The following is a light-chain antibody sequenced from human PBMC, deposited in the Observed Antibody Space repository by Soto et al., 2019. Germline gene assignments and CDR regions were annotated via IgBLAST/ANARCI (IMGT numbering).Light chain of an antibody. Sequence: DIQVTQSPPTLSASVGDRVTITCRASQTISTWMAWYQQKPGKAPKLLVYDASTLQSGVASRVSGSGSGTEFTLIISGLQPDDSATFYCQQYNGYSRTFGQGTKVAI. CDR3: QQYNGYSRT. CDR1: QTISTW. V-gene: IGKV1-5*01. J-gene: IGKJ1*01. CDR2: DAS.